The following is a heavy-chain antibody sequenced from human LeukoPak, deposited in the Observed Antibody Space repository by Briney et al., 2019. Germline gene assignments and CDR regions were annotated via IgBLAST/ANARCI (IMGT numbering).Heavy chain of an antibody. CDR1: GFTFSSYA. Sequence: GGSLRLSCAASGFTFSSYAMYWVRQSSGKGLEWVSGIGSSGGGTYYADSVKGRFTISRDTSKDTVYLQMDSLRAEDTAIYYCAKIHQNRVVVGAKGAFDIWGQGTVVTVSS. CDR3: AKIHQNRVVVGAKGAFDI. J-gene: IGHJ3*02. D-gene: IGHD2-15*01. CDR2: IGSSGGGT. V-gene: IGHV3-23*01.